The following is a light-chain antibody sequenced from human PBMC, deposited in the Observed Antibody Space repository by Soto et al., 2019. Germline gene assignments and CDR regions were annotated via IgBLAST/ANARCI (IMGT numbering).Light chain of an antibody. CDR2: AAS. CDR3: QQSFSTPQT. CDR1: QSIRNY. V-gene: IGKV1-39*01. Sequence: DIQMAQSPYSLSASVGDRVTITCRTSQSIRNYLNWYQQKAGDAPKLLIYAASTLQPGVTSRFSGSGSGTDFTLTISSLQPEDFATYYCQQSFSTPQTFGPGTKVEIK. J-gene: IGKJ1*01.